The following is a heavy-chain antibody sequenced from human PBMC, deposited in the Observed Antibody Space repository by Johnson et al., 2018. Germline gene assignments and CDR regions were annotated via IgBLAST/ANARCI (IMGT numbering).Heavy chain of an antibody. CDR1: GFTFSRHG. D-gene: IGHD2-21*02. CDR3: ARFTGGDWVGTFDV. CDR2: IWSDGSKE. Sequence: QLVESGGGVVQPGRSLRLSCVASGFTFSRHGMHWIRQAPGKGLEWVAVIWSDGSKEYYVESVKGRFTISRDNSKKTLHWQMNSLRAEDTAIYYCARFTGGDWVGTFDVWGQGTMVTVSS. V-gene: IGHV3-33*01. J-gene: IGHJ3*01.